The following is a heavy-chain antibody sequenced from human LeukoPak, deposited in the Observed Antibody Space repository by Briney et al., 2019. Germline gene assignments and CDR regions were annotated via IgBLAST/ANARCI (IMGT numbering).Heavy chain of an antibody. Sequence: ASVKVSCKASGYTFTSYYIHWVRQAPGRGLEWMGIINPSGGSTSYAQKFQGRVTMTRDTSTRTGYMEMSSLRSEDTAVYYCARDGGGSLGVKWYFDLWGRGTLVTVSS. CDR3: ARDGGGSLGVKWYFDL. CDR2: INPSGGST. V-gene: IGHV1-46*01. D-gene: IGHD1-26*01. J-gene: IGHJ2*01. CDR1: GYTFTSYY.